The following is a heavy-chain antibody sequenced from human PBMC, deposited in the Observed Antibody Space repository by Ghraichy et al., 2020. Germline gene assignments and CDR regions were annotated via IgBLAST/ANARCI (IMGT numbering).Heavy chain of an antibody. D-gene: IGHD5-12*01. V-gene: IGHV3-30*02. CDR2: IRYDGSNK. CDR1: GFTFSSYG. Sequence: GGSLRLSCAASGFTFSSYGMHWVRQAPGKGLEWVAFIRYDGSNKYYADSVKGRFTISRDNSKNTLYLQMNSLRAEDTAVYYCAKHGGSAPIVAFDYWGQGTLVTVSS. J-gene: IGHJ4*02. CDR3: AKHGGSAPIVAFDY.